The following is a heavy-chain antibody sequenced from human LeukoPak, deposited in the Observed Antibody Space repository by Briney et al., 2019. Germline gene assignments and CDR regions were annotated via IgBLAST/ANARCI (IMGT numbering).Heavy chain of an antibody. Sequence: GGSLRLSCTASEFNVSNSFIHWVRQAPGKGLEWVSVIYSGGATYFTDSVKGRFSISRDIFKNTVYLQMNSLRVDDTAVFYCARAQQTDFGVGAMDVWGQGTTVTVS. V-gene: IGHV3-66*01. D-gene: IGHD4-17*01. CDR2: IYSGGAT. CDR3: ARAQQTDFGVGAMDV. CDR1: EFNVSNSF. J-gene: IGHJ6*02.